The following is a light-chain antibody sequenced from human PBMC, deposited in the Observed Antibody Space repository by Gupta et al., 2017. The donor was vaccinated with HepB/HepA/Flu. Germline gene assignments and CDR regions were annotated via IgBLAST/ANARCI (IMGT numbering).Light chain of an antibody. CDR2: KDS. CDR3: ESADSSNTYVV. J-gene: IGLJ2*01. Sequence: SYKLTQPPSVSASPGQTARTTGEGDALPRQSAYWYQQRPGQAPVVVIYKDSERPFGIPGRFSGSSSGTTVTLTISGVRAEDEADYYCESADSSNTYVVFGGGTKLTVL. V-gene: IGLV3-25*03. CDR1: ALPRQS.